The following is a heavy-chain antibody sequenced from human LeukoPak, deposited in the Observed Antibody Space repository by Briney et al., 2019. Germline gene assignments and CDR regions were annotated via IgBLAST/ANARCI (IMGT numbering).Heavy chain of an antibody. CDR2: ITSRGEST. CDR1: GFTFSIYA. V-gene: IGHV3-23*01. D-gene: IGHD3-22*01. J-gene: IGHJ4*02. CDR3: ARDRPNYYGSDGHYYRRDGDY. Sequence: GGSLRLSCAASGFTFSIYAMSWVRQAPGKGLQWVSSITSRGESTWYVDSVKGRFTITRDNSENTLYLQMHSLRAEDPAVCYCARDRPNYYGSDGHYYRRDGDYWGRGTLVSVSS.